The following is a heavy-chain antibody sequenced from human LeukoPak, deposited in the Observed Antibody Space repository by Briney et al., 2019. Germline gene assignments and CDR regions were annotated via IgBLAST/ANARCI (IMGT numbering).Heavy chain of an antibody. J-gene: IGHJ4*02. CDR2: ISSNGATA. Sequence: GGSLRLSCAASGFTFSSYSMHWVRQAPGTGLEHVAAISSNGATAYYADSVKDRFSLSRDNSKNTLYLQMNSLRAEDTAVYYCARDQGYSHPVDYWGQGTLVTVSS. D-gene: IGHD5-18*01. CDR3: ARDQGYSHPVDY. V-gene: IGHV3-64*02. CDR1: GFTFSSYS.